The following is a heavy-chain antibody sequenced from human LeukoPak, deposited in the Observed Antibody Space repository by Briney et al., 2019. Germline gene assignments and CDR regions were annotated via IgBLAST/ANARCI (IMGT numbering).Heavy chain of an antibody. CDR1: GGTFSSYA. D-gene: IGHD2/OR15-2a*01. CDR2: IIPIFGTA. CDR3: ARVFPKVSYAFDI. V-gene: IGHV1-69*13. J-gene: IGHJ3*02. Sequence: SVKVSCKASGGTFSSYAISWVRQAPGQGLEWMGGIIPIFGTANYAQKFQGRVTITADESTSTAYMELSSLRSEDTAVYYCARVFPKVSYAFDIWGQGTMVTVSS.